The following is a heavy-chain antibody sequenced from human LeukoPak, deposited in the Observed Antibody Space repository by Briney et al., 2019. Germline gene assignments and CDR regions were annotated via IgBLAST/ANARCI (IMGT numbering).Heavy chain of an antibody. CDR1: GGTFSSYA. J-gene: IGHJ4*02. CDR2: IIPILGIA. CDR3: AVVGATTFFDY. V-gene: IGHV1-69*04. D-gene: IGHD1-26*01. Sequence: SVKDSCKASGGTFSSYAISWVRQAPGQGLEWMGRIIPILGIANYAQKFQGRVTITADKSTSTAYMELSSLRSEDTAVYYCAVVGATTFFDYWGQGTLVTVSS.